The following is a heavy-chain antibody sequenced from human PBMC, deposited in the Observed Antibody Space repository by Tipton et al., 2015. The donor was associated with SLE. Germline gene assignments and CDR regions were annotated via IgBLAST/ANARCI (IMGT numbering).Heavy chain of an antibody. V-gene: IGHV4-39*01. Sequence: TLSLTCTVSGGSISSSIYYWDWNRQPPGKGLEWIGSIYSSGGTYCNPSLKSRVTISVDTSKNQFSLKLSSVTAADTAVYYCASSCSTWSVFDYWGQGTLVTVSS. CDR3: ASSCSTWSVFDY. CDR1: GGSISSSIYY. D-gene: IGHD6-13*01. J-gene: IGHJ4*02. CDR2: IYSSGGT.